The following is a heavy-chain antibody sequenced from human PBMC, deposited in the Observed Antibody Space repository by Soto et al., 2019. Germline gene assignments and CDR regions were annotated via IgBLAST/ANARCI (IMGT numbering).Heavy chain of an antibody. V-gene: IGHV4-34*01. J-gene: IGHJ6*03. Sequence: QVQLQQWGAGLLKPSETLSLTCAVYGGSFSGYYWSWIRQPPGKGLEWIGEINHSGSTNYNPSLKSRVTISVETSNHHVSLKVGSVTAPDTAVYYCGRVQSGVYNWKAHYYYYMDVWGKGTTVTVSS. D-gene: IGHD1-20*01. CDR2: INHSGST. CDR3: GRVQSGVYNWKAHYYYYMDV. CDR1: GGSFSGYY.